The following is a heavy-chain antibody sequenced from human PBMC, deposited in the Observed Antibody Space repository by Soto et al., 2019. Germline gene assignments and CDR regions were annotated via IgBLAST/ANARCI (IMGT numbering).Heavy chain of an antibody. CDR1: GFTFSSYA. J-gene: IGHJ1*01. Sequence: QVQLVESGGGVVQPGRSLRLSCAASGFTFSSYAMHWVRQAPGKGLEWVAVISYDGSNKYYADSVKGRSTISRDNSKNTLYLQMNSLRAEDTAVYYCARGKHIVVVTAFQHWGQGTLVTVSS. CDR3: ARGKHIVVVTAFQH. D-gene: IGHD2-21*02. V-gene: IGHV3-30-3*01. CDR2: ISYDGSNK.